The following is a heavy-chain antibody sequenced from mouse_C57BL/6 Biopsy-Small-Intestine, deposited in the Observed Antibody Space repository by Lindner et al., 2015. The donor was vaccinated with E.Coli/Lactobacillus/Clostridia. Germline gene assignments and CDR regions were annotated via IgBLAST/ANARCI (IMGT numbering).Heavy chain of an antibody. D-gene: IGHD2-5*01. Sequence: VQLQESGPELVKPGASVKISCKASGYAFSSSWMNWVKQRPGKGLEWIGRIYPGDGDTNYNGKFKVKATLTADKSSSTAYMQLSSLTSEDSAVYFCASFYSNYPVAWFAYWGQGTLVTVSA. CDR3: ASFYSNYPVAWFAY. V-gene: IGHV1-82*01. J-gene: IGHJ3*01. CDR1: GYAFSSSW. CDR2: IYPGDGDT.